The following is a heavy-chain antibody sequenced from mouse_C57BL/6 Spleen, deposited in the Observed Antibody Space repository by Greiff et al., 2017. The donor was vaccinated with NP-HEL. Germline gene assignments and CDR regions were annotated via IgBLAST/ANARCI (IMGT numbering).Heavy chain of an antibody. V-gene: IGHV5-4*01. D-gene: IGHD1-1*01. CDR3: AREGYYGSNYFDY. CDR2: ISDGGSYT. Sequence: DVHLVESGGGLVKPGGSLKLSCAASGFTFSSYAMSWVRQTPEKRLEWVATISDGGSYTYYPDNVKGRFTISRDNAKNNLYLQMRHLKSEDTAMYCCAREGYYGSNYFDYWGQGTTLTVSS. J-gene: IGHJ2*01. CDR1: GFTFSSYA.